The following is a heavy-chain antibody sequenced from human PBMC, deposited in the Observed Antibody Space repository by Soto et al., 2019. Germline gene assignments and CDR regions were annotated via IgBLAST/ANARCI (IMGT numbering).Heavy chain of an antibody. V-gene: IGHV3-53*01. CDR2: IYRGGST. CDR3: GRAKKGGKAHDAFDI. CDR1: GFTVSSNY. D-gene: IGHD2-15*01. Sequence: EVQLVESGGGLIQPGGSLRLSCAASGFTVSSNYMSWVRQAPGKGLEWVSVIYRGGSTYYADSVKGRFTISRDNSKNTLYRQVNSLRAEETAVYYCGRAKKGGKAHDAFDIWGHATMVTVSS. J-gene: IGHJ3*02.